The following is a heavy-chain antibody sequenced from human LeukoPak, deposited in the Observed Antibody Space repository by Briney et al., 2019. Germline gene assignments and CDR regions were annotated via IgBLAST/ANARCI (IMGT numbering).Heavy chain of an antibody. CDR1: GFTFSSYS. D-gene: IGHD3-16*01. CDR2: ISSSSSYI. V-gene: IGHV3-21*01. J-gene: IGHJ4*02. CDR3: ARGEGLYYDYVWGRPVDY. Sequence: PGGSLRLSCAASGFTFSSYSMNWVRQAPGKGLEWASSISSSSSYIYYADSVKGRFTISRDNAKNSLYLQMNSLRAEDTAVYYCARGEGLYYDYVWGRPVDYWGQGTLVTVSS.